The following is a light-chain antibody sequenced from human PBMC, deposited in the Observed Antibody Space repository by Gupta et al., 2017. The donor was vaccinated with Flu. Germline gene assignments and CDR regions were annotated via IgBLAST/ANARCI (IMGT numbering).Light chain of an antibody. CDR2: AAS. J-gene: IGKJ2*01. CDR3: QQTYSTLYT. CDR1: QSISSY. Sequence: PSSLSASVGDRVTITCRTSQSISSYLNWYQQKPGKAPKLLIYAASSLQSGVPSRFSGSGSGTDFTLTISSLQPEDFATYYCQQTYSTLYTFGQGTKLEIK. V-gene: IGKV1-39*01.